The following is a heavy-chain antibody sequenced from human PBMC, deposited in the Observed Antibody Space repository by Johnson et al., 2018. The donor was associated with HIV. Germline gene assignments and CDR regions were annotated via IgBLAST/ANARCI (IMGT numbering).Heavy chain of an antibody. CDR2: IRSKANSYAT. Sequence: VQLVESGGGVVQPGRSLRLSCAASGFTFRTYGMHWVRQAPGKGLEWVGRIRSKANSYATAYAASVKGRFTISRDDSKNTAYLQMNSLKTEDTAVYYCARACIVVGITIRGVHAFDVWGQGTMVTVSS. J-gene: IGHJ3*01. D-gene: IGHD2-21*01. CDR3: ARACIVVGITIRGVHAFDV. V-gene: IGHV3-73*01. CDR1: GFTFRTYG.